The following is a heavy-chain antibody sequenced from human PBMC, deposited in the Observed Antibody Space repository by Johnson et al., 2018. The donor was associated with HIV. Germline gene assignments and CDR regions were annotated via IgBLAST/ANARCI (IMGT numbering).Heavy chain of an antibody. CDR1: GFTFSSYG. D-gene: IGHD5-18*01. V-gene: IGHV3-30*03. J-gene: IGHJ3*02. CDR3: TSQRKYSHHGPSAFDI. CDR2: ISYDGSKK. Sequence: QVQLVESGGGVVQPGRSLRLSCAASGFTFSSYGMHWVRQAPGKGLEWVAVISYDGSKKYADSVKGRFTISRDNSKNTAYLQMNILKTEDTAVYYCTSQRKYSHHGPSAFDIGGQGTMVTVSS.